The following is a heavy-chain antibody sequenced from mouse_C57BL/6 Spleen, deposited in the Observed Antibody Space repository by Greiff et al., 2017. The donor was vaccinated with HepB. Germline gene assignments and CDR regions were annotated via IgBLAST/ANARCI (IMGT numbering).Heavy chain of an antibody. D-gene: IGHD1-1*01. J-gene: IGHJ4*01. CDR3: ARGGGSHYYAMDY. CDR1: GFTFSSYA. Sequence: EVQRVESGGGLVKPGGSLKLSCAASGFTFSSYAMSWVRQTPEKRLEWVATISDGGSYTYYPDNVKGRFTISRDNAKNNLYLQMSHLKSEDTAMYYCARGGGSHYYAMDYWGQGTSVTVSS. V-gene: IGHV5-4*01. CDR2: ISDGGSYT.